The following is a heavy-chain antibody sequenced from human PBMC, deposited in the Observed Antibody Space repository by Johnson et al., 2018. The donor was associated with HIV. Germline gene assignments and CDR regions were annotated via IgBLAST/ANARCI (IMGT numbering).Heavy chain of an antibody. CDR2: IRYDGSNK. V-gene: IGHV3-30*02. CDR1: GFTFSSYA. D-gene: IGHD2-15*01. CDR3: AKEALRGGEYDAFDI. J-gene: IGHJ3*02. Sequence: QVQLVESGGGVVQPGRSLRLSCAASGFTFSSYAMSWVRQAPGKGLEWVAFIRYDGSNKYYADSVKGRFTIFRDNSKNTLYMQMKSLRVEDTAVYYCAKEALRGGEYDAFDIWGQGTMVTVS.